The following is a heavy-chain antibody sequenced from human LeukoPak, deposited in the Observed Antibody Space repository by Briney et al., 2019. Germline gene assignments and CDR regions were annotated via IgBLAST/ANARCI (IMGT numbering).Heavy chain of an antibody. CDR2: IWYDGSNK. Sequence: GRSLRLSCAASGFTFSSYGMRWVRQAPGKGLEWVAVIWYDGSNKYYADSVKGRFTISRDNSKNTLYLQMNSLRAEDTAVYYCARDRGTWFDPWGQGTLVTVSS. D-gene: IGHD1-1*01. J-gene: IGHJ5*02. CDR1: GFTFSSYG. CDR3: ARDRGTWFDP. V-gene: IGHV3-33*01.